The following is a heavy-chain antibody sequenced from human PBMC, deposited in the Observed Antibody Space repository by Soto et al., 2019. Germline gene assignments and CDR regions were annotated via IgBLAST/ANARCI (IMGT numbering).Heavy chain of an antibody. J-gene: IGHJ4*02. Sequence: GASVKVSCKASGYTFTNHHMHWVRQVPGEGLEWMGMINPRGGGTNYPQKFQGRFTISRDNAKNTLYLHMNSLRAEDTAIYYCTRDRREATTDYWGQGALVTVSS. CDR3: TRDRREATTDY. D-gene: IGHD1-26*01. V-gene: IGHV1-46*01. CDR1: GYTFTNHH. CDR2: INPRGGGT.